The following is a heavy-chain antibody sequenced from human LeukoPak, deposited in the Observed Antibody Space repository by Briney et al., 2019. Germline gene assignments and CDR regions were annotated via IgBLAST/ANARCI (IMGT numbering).Heavy chain of an antibody. CDR3: AKGSRDSRPYYFDF. Sequence: GGSLRLSCAASGFTFNNYAMSWVRQAPGKVLEWVSAITGSGGDTYHADSVKGRFTISRDNSKNTLYLQMNSLRAEDTAVYYCAKGSRDSRPYYFDFWGQGTLVTVSS. CDR1: GFTFNNYA. CDR2: ITGSGGDT. D-gene: IGHD3-10*01. V-gene: IGHV3-23*01. J-gene: IGHJ4*02.